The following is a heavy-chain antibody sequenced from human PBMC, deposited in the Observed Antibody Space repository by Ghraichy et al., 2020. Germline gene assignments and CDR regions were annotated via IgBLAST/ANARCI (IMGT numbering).Heavy chain of an antibody. V-gene: IGHV1-2*02. D-gene: IGHD1-1*01. CDR2: INPNSGGT. J-gene: IGHJ4*02. CDR3: AKKLGRGPFDY. CDR1: GDTFTTPY. Sequence: ASVKVSCKTAGDTFTTPYTHSWREAPGQVQKRKGWINPNSGGTKYAQNFQGRVTMTRDTSISTAYMELSSLRSDDTADYYCAKKLGRGPFDYWGQGTLVTVTS.